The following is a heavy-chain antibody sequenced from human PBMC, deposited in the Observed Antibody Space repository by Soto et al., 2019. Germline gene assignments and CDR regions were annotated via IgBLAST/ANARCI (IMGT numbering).Heavy chain of an antibody. CDR1: GFTFSSYA. Sequence: EVQLLESGGGLVQPGGSLRLSCAASGFTFSSYAMKWVRQAPGKGLEWVSLIGESGTPTYYADSVKGRFTISRDNSGNTLFLEMYSLRAEYTAVSYCARYIPGVRYYGMDVWGQGTTVTVSS. V-gene: IGHV3-23*01. CDR2: IGESGTPT. CDR3: ARYIPGVRYYGMDV. J-gene: IGHJ6*02. D-gene: IGHD2-2*01.